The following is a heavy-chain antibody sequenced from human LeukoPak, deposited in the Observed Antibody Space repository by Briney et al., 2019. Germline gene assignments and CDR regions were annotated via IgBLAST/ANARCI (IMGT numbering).Heavy chain of an antibody. CDR2: ISAYNGNT. Sequence: ASVKVSCKASGYTFTSYGISWVRQAPGQGLEWMGWISAYNGNTNYAQKLQGRVTMTTDTSTSTAYMELRSLRSDDTAVYYCARAPLKGGYVMENDYWGQGTLVTVSS. J-gene: IGHJ4*02. CDR1: GYTFTSYG. CDR3: ARAPLKGGYVMENDY. D-gene: IGHD5-12*01. V-gene: IGHV1-18*01.